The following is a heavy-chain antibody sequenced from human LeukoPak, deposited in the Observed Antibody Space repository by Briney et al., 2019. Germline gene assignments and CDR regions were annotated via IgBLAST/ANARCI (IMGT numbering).Heavy chain of an antibody. CDR1: GGSISSYY. J-gene: IGHJ4*02. CDR2: IYTSGST. V-gene: IGHV4-4*07. D-gene: IGHD3-22*01. CDR3: ARVVYYDSSGYSDY. Sequence: SETLSLTCTVSGGSISSYYWSWIRQPAGKGLEWIGRIYTSGSTNYNPSLKSRVTMSVDTSKNQFSLKLGSVTAADTAVYYCARVVYYDSSGYSDYWGQGTLVTVSS.